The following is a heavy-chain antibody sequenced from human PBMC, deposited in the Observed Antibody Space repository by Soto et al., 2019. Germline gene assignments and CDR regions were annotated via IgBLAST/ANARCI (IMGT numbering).Heavy chain of an antibody. D-gene: IGHD5-12*01. CDR2: TIPLLNVA. CDR1: GGTFSTST. CDR3: ARDSPIGSTYSGYYAIVS. Sequence: QVQLVQSGAEVKKPGSSVKVSCKASGGTFSTSTFTWVRQAPGQGLEWMGRTIPLLNVADYAQDFQGRVTITADKSTSTDYMELTSLTSKDTAVYYCARDSPIGSTYSGYYAIVSWGQGTLVTVSS. V-gene: IGHV1-69*08. J-gene: IGHJ4*02.